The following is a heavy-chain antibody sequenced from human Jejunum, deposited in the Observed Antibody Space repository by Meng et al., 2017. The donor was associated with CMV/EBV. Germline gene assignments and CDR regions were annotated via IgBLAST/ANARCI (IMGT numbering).Heavy chain of an antibody. D-gene: IGHD2-2*01. V-gene: IGHV1-18*01. J-gene: IGHJ4*02. CDR3: ARERPGSGYQVTDY. Sequence: GYVFNTKGISWLRQASGQGFELIGWITPYNGNTKLAEKFQDRVILTTESSTRTVFMELRSLTSDDTAMYYCARERPGSGYQVTDYWGQGTLVTVSS. CDR1: GYVFNTKG. CDR2: ITPYNGNT.